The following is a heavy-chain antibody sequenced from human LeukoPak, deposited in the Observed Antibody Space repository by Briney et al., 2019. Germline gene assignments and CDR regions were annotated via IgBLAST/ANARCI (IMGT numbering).Heavy chain of an antibody. CDR3: ASATTVVPRYYFDY. CDR2: IYNGGII. D-gene: IGHD4-23*01. CDR1: GDSISRYY. J-gene: IGHJ4*02. V-gene: IGHV4-4*07. Sequence: PSETLSLTCTVSGDSISRYYWSWIRQPAGKGLEWIGRIYNGGIITYNPSLKSRVTMSIDTSNNQFSLRLRFVTAADTAVYYCASATTVVPRYYFDYWGQGTLVTVSS.